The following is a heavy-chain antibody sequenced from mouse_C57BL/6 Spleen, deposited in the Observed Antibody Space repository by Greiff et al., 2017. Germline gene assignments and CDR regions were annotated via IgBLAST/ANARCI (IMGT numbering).Heavy chain of an antibody. CDR1: GFSLTSYG. Sequence: VKLVESGPGLVQPSQSLSITCTVSGFSLTSYGVHWVRQSPGKGLEWLGVIWSGGSTDYNAAFISRLSISKDNSKSQVFFKMNSLQADDTAIYYCARIPLITTVVAPYAMDYWGQGTSVTVSS. V-gene: IGHV2-2*01. CDR2: IWSGGST. D-gene: IGHD1-1*01. J-gene: IGHJ4*01. CDR3: ARIPLITTVVAPYAMDY.